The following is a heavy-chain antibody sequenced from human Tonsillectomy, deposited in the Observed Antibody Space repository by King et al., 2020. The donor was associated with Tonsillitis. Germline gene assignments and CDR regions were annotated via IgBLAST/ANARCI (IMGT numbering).Heavy chain of an antibody. CDR3: ARDCSTTSCSAWHAFDI. Sequence: VQLVEPGGGLVQPGGSLRLSCAASGFTFSSYSMNWVRQAPGKGLEWVSYISSSSSAIYYADSMKGRFTISRDNAKNSLYLQMNSLRDEDTAVYYCARDCSTTSCSAWHAFDIWGQGTMVTVS. CDR1: GFTFSSYS. J-gene: IGHJ3*02. CDR2: ISSSSSAI. D-gene: IGHD2-2*01. V-gene: IGHV3-48*02.